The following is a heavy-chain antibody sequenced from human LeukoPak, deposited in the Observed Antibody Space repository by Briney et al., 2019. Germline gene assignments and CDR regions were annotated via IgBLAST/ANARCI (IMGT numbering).Heavy chain of an antibody. Sequence: GGSLRLSCAASGVTFSSYWMSWVRQAPGKGLEWVANIKQDGSEKYYVDSVKGRFTISRDNAKNSLYLQMNSLRAEDTAVYFCATESGTYSGTCFDYWGQGTLVTVSS. CDR3: ATESGTYSGTCFDY. J-gene: IGHJ4*02. CDR1: GVTFSSYW. V-gene: IGHV3-7*04. D-gene: IGHD1-26*01. CDR2: IKQDGSEK.